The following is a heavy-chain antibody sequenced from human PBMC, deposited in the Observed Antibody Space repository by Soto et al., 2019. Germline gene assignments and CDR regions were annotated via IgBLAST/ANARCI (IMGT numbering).Heavy chain of an antibody. J-gene: IGHJ4*02. CDR2: IYHSGSI. CDR3: ATSQLGEYFDN. V-gene: IGHV4-4*02. Sequence: PSETLSLTCDVSGDSISSSLWWSWVRQTPGKGLEWIGEIYHSGSINYNPSLKSRVTISADRSKNQFSLTLTAVTAADTAVCYCATSQLGEYFDNWGQGTLVTVSS. CDR1: GDSISSSLW. D-gene: IGHD1-1*01.